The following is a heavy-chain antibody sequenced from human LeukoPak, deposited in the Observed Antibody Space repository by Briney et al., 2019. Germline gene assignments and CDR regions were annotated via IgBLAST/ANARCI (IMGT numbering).Heavy chain of an antibody. CDR3: ARLTGYSSESWFDP. J-gene: IGHJ5*02. V-gene: IGHV4-4*07. D-gene: IGHD3-9*01. CDR1: GGSISNYY. Sequence: SETLSLTCTVSGGSISNYYWSWIRQPAGKRLEWIGRISKSGSTNYNPSLKSRVTISVHTSKNQFSLKLSSVTAADTAVYYCARLTGYSSESWFDPWGQGTLVTVSS. CDR2: ISKSGST.